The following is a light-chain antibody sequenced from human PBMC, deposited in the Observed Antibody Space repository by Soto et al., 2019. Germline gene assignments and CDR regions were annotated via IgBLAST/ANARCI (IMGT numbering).Light chain of an antibody. CDR2: TAS. J-gene: IGKJ2*01. Sequence: DIQMTQSPSSLSASVGDRVTITCRASQSISNYLNWYQQKPGEVPKLVIYTASSLQSGVPSRFSGSGSGTDFTLTISSLQPEDFATYYCQQSYRTPRTFGQGTKLEIK. CDR3: QQSYRTPRT. CDR1: QSISNY. V-gene: IGKV1-39*01.